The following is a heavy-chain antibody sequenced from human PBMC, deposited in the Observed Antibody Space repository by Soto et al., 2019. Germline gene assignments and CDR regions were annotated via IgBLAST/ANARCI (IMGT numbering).Heavy chain of an antibody. CDR2: IYPGDSDT. Sequence: GESLKISCKGSGYSFTSYWIGWVRQMPGKGLEWMGIIYPGDSDTRYSPSFQGQVTISADKSISTEYLQWSSLKASDTAMYYCARQGYSSGWYIDYYYYYGMDVWGQGTTVTVSS. V-gene: IGHV5-51*01. J-gene: IGHJ6*02. CDR3: ARQGYSSGWYIDYYYYYGMDV. CDR1: GYSFTSYW. D-gene: IGHD6-19*01.